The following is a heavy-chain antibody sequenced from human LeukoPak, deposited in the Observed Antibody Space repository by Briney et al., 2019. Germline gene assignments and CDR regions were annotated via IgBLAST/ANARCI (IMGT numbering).Heavy chain of an antibody. CDR2: IYHSGST. D-gene: IGHD5-24*01. J-gene: IGHJ3*02. CDR1: GGSISSSNW. Sequence: SETLSLTCTVSGGSISSSNWWSWVRQPPGKGLEWIGEIYHSGSTNYKPSLKSRVTISVDKSKNQFSLKLSSVTAADTAVYYCARRGSRVATIARNAFDIWGQGTMVTVSS. CDR3: ARRGSRVATIARNAFDI. V-gene: IGHV4-4*02.